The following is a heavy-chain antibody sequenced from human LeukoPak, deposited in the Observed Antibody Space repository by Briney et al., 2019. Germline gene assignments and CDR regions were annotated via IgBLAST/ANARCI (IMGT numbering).Heavy chain of an antibody. D-gene: IGHD3-22*01. Sequence: SETLSLTCTVSGGSISSYYWSWIRQPPGKGLEWIGYIYYSGSTNYNPSLKSRVTISVDMSKNQFSLKLSSVTAADTAVYYCARSAYYYDSSGYYANDYWGQGTLVTVSS. J-gene: IGHJ4*02. CDR1: GGSISSYY. CDR2: IYYSGST. CDR3: ARSAYYYDSSGYYANDY. V-gene: IGHV4-59*01.